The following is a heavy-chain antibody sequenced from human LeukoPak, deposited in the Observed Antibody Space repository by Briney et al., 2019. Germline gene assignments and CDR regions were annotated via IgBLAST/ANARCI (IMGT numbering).Heavy chain of an antibody. CDR2: VHNGGDTK. V-gene: IGHV3-30*03. D-gene: IGHD4-17*01. Sequence: GRSLRLSCAASGFTFSSYYMHWVRQAPGKCLEWVAVVHNGGDTKYFGDSVKGRFTISRDNSKNTLYLQMGSLRAEDMAVYYCAREYGDYVGLDYWGQGTLVTVSS. CDR1: GFTFSSYY. J-gene: IGHJ4*02. CDR3: AREYGDYVGLDY.